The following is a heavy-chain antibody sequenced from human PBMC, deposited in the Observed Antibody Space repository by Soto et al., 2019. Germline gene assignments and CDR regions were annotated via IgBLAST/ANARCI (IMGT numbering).Heavy chain of an antibody. CDR3: ASDTTDSSAYYQHYYYGMDV. J-gene: IGHJ6*02. V-gene: IGHV1-3*01. Sequence: ASVKVSCKASGYTFTSYGIHWVRQAPGQRLEWTGWINAGNGNTKYSEKFQGRVTITRDTSASTAYLELSSLRSEDTAVYYCASDTTDSSAYYQHYYYGMDVRGEGNTVXV. D-gene: IGHD3-22*01. CDR2: INAGNGNT. CDR1: GYTFTSYG.